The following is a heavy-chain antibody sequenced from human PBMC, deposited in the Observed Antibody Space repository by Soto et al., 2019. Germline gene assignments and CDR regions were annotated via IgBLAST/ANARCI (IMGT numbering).Heavy chain of an antibody. D-gene: IGHD2-2*01. Sequence: ASVKVSCKASGYIFTYRYLYWVRQAPGQALEWMGWIIPYNGNTNYAQKFQDRFSITRESSLSTVYMELRSLRSDDTGTYYCARSALDDDXYHYLDSWGQGTLVTVSS. V-gene: IGHV1-45*02. J-gene: IGHJ5*01. CDR2: IIPYNGNT. CDR3: ARSALDDDXYHYLDS. CDR1: GYIFTYRY.